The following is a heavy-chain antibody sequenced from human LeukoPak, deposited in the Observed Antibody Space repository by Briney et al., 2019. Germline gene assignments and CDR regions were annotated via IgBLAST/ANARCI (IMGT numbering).Heavy chain of an antibody. Sequence: GGSLRLSCAASGFTVSSNYMSWVRQAPGKGLEWVSVIYSGGSTYYADSVKGRFTISRDNSKNTLYLQMNSLRAEDAAVYYCAREGPAMVRWYFDLWDRGTLVTVSS. CDR3: AREGPAMVRWYFDL. CDR2: IYSGGST. CDR1: GFTVSSNY. D-gene: IGHD5-18*01. J-gene: IGHJ2*01. V-gene: IGHV3-53*01.